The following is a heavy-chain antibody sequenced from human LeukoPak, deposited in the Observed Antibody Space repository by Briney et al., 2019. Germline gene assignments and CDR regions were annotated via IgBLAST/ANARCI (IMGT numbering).Heavy chain of an antibody. Sequence: PSQTLSLTCTVSGGSISSGSYYWSWIRQPAGKGLEWIGRIYTSGSTNYNPSLKSRVTISVDTSKNQFSLKLSSVTAADTAVYYCARGGAAAAGTLYYYMDVWGKGTTVTVSS. D-gene: IGHD6-13*01. V-gene: IGHV4-61*02. CDR2: IYTSGST. J-gene: IGHJ6*03. CDR3: ARGGAAAAGTLYYYMDV. CDR1: GGSISSGSYY.